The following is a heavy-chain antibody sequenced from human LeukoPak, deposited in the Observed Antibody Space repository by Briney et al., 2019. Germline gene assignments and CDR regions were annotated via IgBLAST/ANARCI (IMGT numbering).Heavy chain of an antibody. D-gene: IGHD3-10*01. V-gene: IGHV3-21*01. CDR3: AREGVRVRGVMEGGNWFDP. Sequence: PGGSLRLSCAAYGFTFSSYSMNWVRQAPGKGLEWVSSISSSSSYLYYADSVNGGFTISSDNAKNSLYLQMNSLRADVVAVCYRAREGVRVRGVMEGGNWFDPWGQGTLVTVSS. CDR1: GFTFSSYS. CDR2: ISSSSSYL. J-gene: IGHJ5*02.